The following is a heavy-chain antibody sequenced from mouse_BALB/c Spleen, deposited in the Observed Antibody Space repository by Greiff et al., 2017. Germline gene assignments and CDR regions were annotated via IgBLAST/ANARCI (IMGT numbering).Heavy chain of an antibody. CDR2: INSNGGST. V-gene: IGHV5-6-3*01. CDR1: GFTFSSYG. J-gene: IGHJ4*01. CDR3: ARVVQYYYAMDY. Sequence: DVKLVESGGGLVQPGGSLKLSCAASGFTFSSYGMSWVRQTPDKRLELVATINSNGGSTYYPDSVKGRFTISRDNAKNTLYLQMSSLKSEDTAMYYCARVVQYYYAMDYWGQGTSVTVSS.